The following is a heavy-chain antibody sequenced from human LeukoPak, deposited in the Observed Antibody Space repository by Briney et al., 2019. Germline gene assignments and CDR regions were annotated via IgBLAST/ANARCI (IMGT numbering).Heavy chain of an antibody. D-gene: IGHD5-12*01. CDR3: ANQRGYSGYDAIDY. Sequence: PGGSLRLSCAASGFTFSSYAMSWVRQAPGKGLEWVSAITGSGGSTYYADSVKGRFTISRDNSKNTLYLQMNSLRAEDTAVYYCANQRGYSGYDAIDYWGQGTLVTVSS. V-gene: IGHV3-23*01. J-gene: IGHJ4*02. CDR1: GFTFSSYA. CDR2: ITGSGGST.